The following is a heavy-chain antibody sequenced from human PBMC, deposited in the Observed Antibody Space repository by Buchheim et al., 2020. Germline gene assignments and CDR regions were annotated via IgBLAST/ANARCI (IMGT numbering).Heavy chain of an antibody. V-gene: IGHV3-33*03. J-gene: IGHJ4*02. CDR1: GFTFSSYG. CDR3: AKDHSVSYFDY. D-gene: IGHD5/OR15-5a*01. CDR2: IWYDGSNK. Sequence: QVQLVESGGGVVQPGRSLRLSCAASGFTFSSYGMHWVRQAPGKGLEWVAVIWYDGSNKYYADSVKGRFTISRDNAKNSLYLQMNSLRAEDTAVYYCAKDHSVSYFDYWGQGTL.